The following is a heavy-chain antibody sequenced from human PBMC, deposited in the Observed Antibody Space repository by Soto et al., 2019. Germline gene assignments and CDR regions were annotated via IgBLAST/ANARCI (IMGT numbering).Heavy chain of an antibody. J-gene: IGHJ6*02. V-gene: IGHV4-59*01. CDR1: GGSINDYY. Sequence: SETLSLTCTISGGSINDYYWSWIRQPPGEGLEWIGYTFYSGATKYNPSLKGRVTISADTSKNQFSLRLGSVTAADTAVYYCARDNFYGPFGMDVWGQGTTVTVSS. CDR3: ARDNFYGPFGMDV. D-gene: IGHD3-10*01. CDR2: TFYSGAT.